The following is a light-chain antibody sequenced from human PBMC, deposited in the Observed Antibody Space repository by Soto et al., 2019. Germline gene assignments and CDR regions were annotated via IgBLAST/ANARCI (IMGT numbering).Light chain of an antibody. V-gene: IGKV1-6*01. Sequence: AIQTTQSPSSLSASIGDRVTITCRASQDIRNDLGWYQEKPGQAPKLLIYAASNLQSGVPSRFSGSGSGTDFTLTISSLQPEDFATYYCLQDHNYPWTFGQGTKVEI. CDR1: QDIRND. J-gene: IGKJ1*01. CDR3: LQDHNYPWT. CDR2: AAS.